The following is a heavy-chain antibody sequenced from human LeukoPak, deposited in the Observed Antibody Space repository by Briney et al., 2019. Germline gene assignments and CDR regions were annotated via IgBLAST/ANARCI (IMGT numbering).Heavy chain of an antibody. Sequence: GGSLRLSCTASGFTFGDYAMSWFRQAPGKGLEWVGFIRSKAYGGTTEYAASVKGRFTISRDDSKSIAYLQMNSLKTEDTAVYYCTRGGPIVVVVAATEFGPWGQGTLVTVSS. CDR1: GFTFGDYA. J-gene: IGHJ5*02. D-gene: IGHD2-15*01. CDR2: IRSKAYGGTT. CDR3: TRGGPIVVVVAATEFGP. V-gene: IGHV3-49*03.